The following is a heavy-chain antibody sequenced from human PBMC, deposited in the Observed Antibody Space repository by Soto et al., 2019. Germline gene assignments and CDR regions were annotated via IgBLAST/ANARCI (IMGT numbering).Heavy chain of an antibody. D-gene: IGHD2-21*01. Sequence: HVQLVQSGGEVKKPGASVKVSCRASGYTFTSQGFSWVRQAPGQGLEWMGRISAYNGNIDYAKKFKGRVTMTTDTSTSTAYMELRSLTTDDTAVYCGARDAYCCGALGCGGMEVWGQGTSVIVSS. CDR1: GYTFTSQG. J-gene: IGHJ6*02. CDR2: ISAYNGNI. V-gene: IGHV1-18*01. CDR3: ARDAYCCGALGCGGMEV.